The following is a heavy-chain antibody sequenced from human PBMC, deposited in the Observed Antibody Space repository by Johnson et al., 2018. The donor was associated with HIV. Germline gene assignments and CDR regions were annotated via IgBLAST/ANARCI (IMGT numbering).Heavy chain of an antibody. CDR2: MSGNGGDT. Sequence: EVQLVESGGGLLQPGGSLRLSCAASGFTFKNYAMNWVRQAPGRGLEWVSGMSGNGGDTYYADSVKGRFTISRDNSKNSLYLQMNSLRAEDTAVYYCARDLYSSSWYFGGYAGAFDIWGQGTMVTVSS. J-gene: IGHJ3*02. CDR3: ARDLYSSSWYFGGYAGAFDI. CDR1: GFTFKNYA. V-gene: IGHV3-23*04. D-gene: IGHD6-13*01.